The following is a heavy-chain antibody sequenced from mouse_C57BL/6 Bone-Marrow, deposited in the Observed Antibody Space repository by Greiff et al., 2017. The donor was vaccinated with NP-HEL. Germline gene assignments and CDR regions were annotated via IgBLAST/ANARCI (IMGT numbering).Heavy chain of an antibody. Sequence: EVKLMESEGGLVQPGRSMKLSCTASGFTFSDYYMAWVRQVPEKGLEWVANINYDGSSTYYLDSLKSRFIISRDNAKNILYLQMSSLKSEDTATYYCARDQGTAHYFDYWGQGTTLTVSS. CDR3: ARDQGTAHYFDY. CDR2: INYDGSST. D-gene: IGHD3-2*02. V-gene: IGHV5-16*01. CDR1: GFTFSDYY. J-gene: IGHJ2*01.